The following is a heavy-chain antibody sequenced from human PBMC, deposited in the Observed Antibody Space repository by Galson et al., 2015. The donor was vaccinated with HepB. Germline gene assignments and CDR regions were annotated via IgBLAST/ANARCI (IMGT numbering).Heavy chain of an antibody. D-gene: IGHD3-3*01. Sequence: SLRLSCAASGFTFSSYWMSWVRQAPGKGLEWVANIKQDGSVKYYVDSVKGRFTISRDNAKNSLYLQMNSLRAEDTAVYYCARGEGAYDFWSGYYTPPDLFLPSYWGQGTLVTVSS. CDR1: GFTFSSYW. CDR2: IKQDGSVK. V-gene: IGHV3-7*01. CDR3: ARGEGAYDFWSGYYTPPDLFLPSY. J-gene: IGHJ4*02.